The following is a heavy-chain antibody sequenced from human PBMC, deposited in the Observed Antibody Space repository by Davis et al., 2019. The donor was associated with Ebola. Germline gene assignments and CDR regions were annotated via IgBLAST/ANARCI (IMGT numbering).Heavy chain of an antibody. CDR2: IYSSGST. CDR3: AREANTAMVYYFDY. V-gene: IGHV3-53*01. Sequence: GESLKISCAASGFTVSSNYMSWVRQAPGKGLEWVSVIYSSGSTYYADSVKGRFTISRDNSKNTLYLQMNSLRADDTAVYYCAREANTAMVYYFDYWGQGTLVTVSS. D-gene: IGHD5-18*01. J-gene: IGHJ4*02. CDR1: GFTVSSNY.